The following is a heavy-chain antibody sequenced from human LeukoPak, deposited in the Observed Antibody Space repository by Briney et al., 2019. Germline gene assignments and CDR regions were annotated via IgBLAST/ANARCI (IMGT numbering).Heavy chain of an antibody. J-gene: IGHJ6*02. CDR1: GFAFSTYA. Sequence: GGSLRLSCAASGFAFSTYAMCWVRQAPGKGLEWVSALSGSGSSTYYADSVKGRFTISRDNSKNTLYLQLNNLRAEDTAVYYCAKDKSYGIDVWGQGTTVTVSS. CDR3: AKDKSYGIDV. V-gene: IGHV3-23*01. CDR2: LSGSGSST.